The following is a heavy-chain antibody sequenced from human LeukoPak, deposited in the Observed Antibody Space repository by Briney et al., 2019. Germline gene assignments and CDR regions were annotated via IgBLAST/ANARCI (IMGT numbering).Heavy chain of an antibody. Sequence: GGSLRLSCVASGFTFSSYGMQWVRQAPGKGLEWVAVIWYDGSNKYYADSVKGRFTISRDNSENTLYLQMNTLRAEDTAVYYCARVRGSGWYLDNWGQGTLVTVSS. D-gene: IGHD6-19*01. CDR1: GFTFSSYG. J-gene: IGHJ4*02. CDR2: IWYDGSNK. V-gene: IGHV3-33*01. CDR3: ARVRGSGWYLDN.